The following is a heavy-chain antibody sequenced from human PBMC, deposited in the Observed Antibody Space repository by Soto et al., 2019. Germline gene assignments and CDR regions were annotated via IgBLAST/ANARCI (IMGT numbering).Heavy chain of an antibody. V-gene: IGHV3-30-3*01. Sequence: QPGGSLRLSCAASGFNFSIYAMHWVRQAPGKGLDWVAVISYDGSQKYYADSVQGRFTIFRDNSKNTLYLRMDSLRKEDTGVYYCASDVDPTPSDYWSQGTLATVSS. J-gene: IGHJ4*02. D-gene: IGHD2-21*01. CDR2: ISYDGSQK. CDR1: GFNFSIYA. CDR3: ASDVDPTPSDY.